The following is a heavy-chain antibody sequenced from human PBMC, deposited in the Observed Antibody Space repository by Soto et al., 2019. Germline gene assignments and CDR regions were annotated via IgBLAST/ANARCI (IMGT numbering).Heavy chain of an antibody. CDR1: RFAFSNYG. CDR3: AGSPPGVAGRYYFDY. J-gene: IGHJ4*02. CDR2: IWYDGSNK. D-gene: IGHD6-6*01. Sequence: PGGSLRLSCAASRFAFSNYGMHWVRQAPGKGLAWVALIWYDGSNKYYADSVKGRFTISRDNSKNTLYLQMNSLRAEDTAVYYCAGSPPGVAGRYYFDYWGQGALVTVS. V-gene: IGHV3-33*01.